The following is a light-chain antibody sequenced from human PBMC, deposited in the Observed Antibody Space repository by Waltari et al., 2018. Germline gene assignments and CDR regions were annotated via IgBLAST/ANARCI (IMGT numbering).Light chain of an antibody. CDR1: SSDVGGYNY. J-gene: IGLJ2*01. CDR3: RSYTTISILL. Sequence: QSALTQPVSVSGSPGQSITISCTGTSSDVGGYNYVAWYQQHPNEAPKVIIYDVANRPCGVANRFSGSTSGSTASLTISGLQTEDEAYYYCRSYTTISILLFGGGTKVTVL. CDR2: DVA. V-gene: IGLV2-14*03.